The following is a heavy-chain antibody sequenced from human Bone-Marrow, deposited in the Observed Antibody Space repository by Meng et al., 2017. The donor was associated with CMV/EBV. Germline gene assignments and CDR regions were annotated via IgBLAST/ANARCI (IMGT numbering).Heavy chain of an antibody. CDR3: ARGRYCSSTSCVNTVLYYYYGMDV. CDR2: INHSGST. D-gene: IGHD2-2*01. CDR1: GGSFSGYY. J-gene: IGHJ6*02. V-gene: IGHV4-34*01. Sequence: SETLSLTCAVYGGSFSGYYWSWIRQPPGKGLEWIGEINHSGSTNYNPSPKSRVTISVDTSKNQFSLKLSSVTATDTAVYYCARGRYCSSTSCVNTVLYYYYGMDVWGQGTTVTVSS.